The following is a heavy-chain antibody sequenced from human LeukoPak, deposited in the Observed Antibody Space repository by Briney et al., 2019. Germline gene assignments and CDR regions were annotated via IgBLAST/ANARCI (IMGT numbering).Heavy chain of an antibody. CDR2: ISWEIGKR. CDR3: AKGRIKMAQLSLAADAFHI. J-gene: IGHJ3*02. V-gene: IGHV3-9*02. D-gene: IGHD5-24*01. CDR1: GFTSDDYV. Sequence: GGSLRLSCAASGFTSDDYVMQWVRQVPGKGLEWVSSISWEIGKRDYADSVKGRFTISRDNPKNLLHLQMNSLRTEDTAIYYCAKGRIKMAQLSLAADAFHIWGRGIMVTVSS.